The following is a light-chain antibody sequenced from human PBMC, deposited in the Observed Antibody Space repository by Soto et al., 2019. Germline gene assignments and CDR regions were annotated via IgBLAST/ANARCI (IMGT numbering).Light chain of an antibody. J-gene: IGKJ1*01. V-gene: IGKV1-39*01. Sequence: DIQMTQSPSSLSASVGDRVTITCRASQSISTYLNWYQQKVGLAPKLLIYAASSLQSGVPSRFSGSGSGTEFTLTISSLQPDDFATYHCQQYVTFPRTFGQGTKVDIK. CDR3: QQYVTFPRT. CDR2: AAS. CDR1: QSISTY.